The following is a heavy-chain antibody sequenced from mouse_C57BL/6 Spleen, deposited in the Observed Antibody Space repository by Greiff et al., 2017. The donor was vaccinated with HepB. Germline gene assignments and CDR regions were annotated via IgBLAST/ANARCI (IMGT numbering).Heavy chain of an antibody. D-gene: IGHD2-1*01. Sequence: VQLQQSGAELVKPGASVKMSCKASGYTFTSYWITWVKQRPGQGLEWIGDIYPGSGSTNYNEKFKSKATLTVDTSSSTAYMQLSSLTSEDSAVYYCARSGNGYAMDYWGQGTSVTVSS. CDR2: IYPGSGST. J-gene: IGHJ4*01. V-gene: IGHV1-55*01. CDR3: ARSGNGYAMDY. CDR1: GYTFTSYW.